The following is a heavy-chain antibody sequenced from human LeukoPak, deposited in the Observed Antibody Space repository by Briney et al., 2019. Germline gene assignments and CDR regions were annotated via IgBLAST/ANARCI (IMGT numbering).Heavy chain of an antibody. Sequence: ASVKVSCKASGYTFTSYGISWVRQAPGQGLEWMGWISADNGNTNYAQKLQGRVTMTTDTSTSTAYMELRSLRSDDTAVYYCARAQARYSSSSGDYWGQGTLVTVSS. V-gene: IGHV1-18*01. CDR2: ISADNGNT. CDR3: ARAQARYSSSSGDY. J-gene: IGHJ4*02. CDR1: GYTFTSYG. D-gene: IGHD6-6*01.